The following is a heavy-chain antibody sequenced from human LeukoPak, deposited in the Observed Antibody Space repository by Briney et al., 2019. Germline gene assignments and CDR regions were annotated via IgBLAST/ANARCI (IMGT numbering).Heavy chain of an antibody. J-gene: IGHJ4*02. Sequence: GGSLRLSCAASGFTFSGYGMSWVRQAPGKGLEWVSAISGSGGSTYYADSVKGRFTISRDNSKNTLYLQMNSLRAEDTAVYYCAKLPAIYDYVWGGYFDYWGQGTLVTVSS. CDR1: GFTFSGYG. V-gene: IGHV3-23*01. CDR2: ISGSGGST. CDR3: AKLPAIYDYVWGGYFDY. D-gene: IGHD3-16*01.